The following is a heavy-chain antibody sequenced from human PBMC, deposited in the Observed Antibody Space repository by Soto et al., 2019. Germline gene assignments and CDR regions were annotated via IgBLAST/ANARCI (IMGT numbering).Heavy chain of an antibody. CDR3: AKVVDTIRGGKVWDIVATSYGMDV. D-gene: IGHD5-12*01. V-gene: IGHV3-23*01. CDR1: GFTFSSYA. J-gene: IGHJ6*02. CDR2: ISGSGGST. Sequence: EVQLLESGGGLVQPGGSLRLSCAASGFTFSSYAMSWVRQAPGKGLEWVSAISGSGGSTYYADSVKGRFTISRDNSKNTLYLQMNSLRAEDTAVYYCAKVVDTIRGGKVWDIVATSYGMDVWGQGTTVTVSS.